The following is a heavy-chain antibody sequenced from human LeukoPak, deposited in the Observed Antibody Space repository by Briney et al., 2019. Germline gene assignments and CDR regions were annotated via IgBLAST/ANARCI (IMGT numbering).Heavy chain of an antibody. CDR3: AREGVGAGAPLAFDI. CDR2: IYYSGST. D-gene: IGHD1-26*01. V-gene: IGHV4-59*01. Sequence: SETLSLTCTVSGGSISTYYWSWIRQPPGKGLEWIGYIYYSGSTNYNPSLKSRVTISVDTSKNQFSLKLSSVSAADTAVYYCAREGVGAGAPLAFDIWGQGTMATVSS. J-gene: IGHJ3*02. CDR1: GGSISTYY.